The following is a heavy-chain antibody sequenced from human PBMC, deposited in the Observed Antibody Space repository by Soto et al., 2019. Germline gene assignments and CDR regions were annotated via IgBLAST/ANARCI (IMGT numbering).Heavy chain of an antibody. CDR2: ISGSGGST. CDR3: ASPTREWFWRKAGGWYFDL. D-gene: IGHD3-3*01. CDR1: GFTFSSYA. V-gene: IGHV3-23*01. Sequence: EVQLLESGGGLVQPGGSLRLSCAASGFTFSSYAMSWVRQAPGKGLEWVSAISGSGGSTYYADSVKGRFTISRDNSKNTLYLQMNSLRAEDTAVYYCASPTREWFWRKAGGWYFDLWGRGTLVTVSS. J-gene: IGHJ2*01.